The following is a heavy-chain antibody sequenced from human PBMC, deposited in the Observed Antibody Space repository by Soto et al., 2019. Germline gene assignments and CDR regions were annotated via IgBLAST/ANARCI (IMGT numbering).Heavy chain of an antibody. Sequence: QVQLVQSGAEAKKPGSSVKVSCKTSGGTFSSYAISWVRHAPGQGLEWMGGIVPIFRTTKYAQKFQGRVTTTYDTSTYTAYMELRGQRSGDTAVYYCARGGYSSTWSNLLDRSGLDVWGQGGTVTVSS. CDR1: GGTFSSYA. V-gene: IGHV1-69*06. J-gene: IGHJ6*02. CDR2: IVPIFRTT. CDR3: ARGGYSSTWSNLLDRSGLDV. D-gene: IGHD6-13*01.